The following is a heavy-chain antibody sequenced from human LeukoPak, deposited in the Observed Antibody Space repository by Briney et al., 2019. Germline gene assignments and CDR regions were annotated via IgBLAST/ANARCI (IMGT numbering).Heavy chain of an antibody. D-gene: IGHD5-18*01. J-gene: IGHJ3*02. CDR3: ARHQQGGYGDAFDI. Sequence: GGSLRLSCVASGYTFSSHWMYCVRQAPGTGLEWVANIKQDGSGKYYVDSVKGRFTISRDNAKKSLYLQMNSLRAEDTAVYYCARHQQGGYGDAFDIWGQGTMVTVSS. V-gene: IGHV3-7*01. CDR2: IKQDGSGK. CDR1: GYTFSSHW.